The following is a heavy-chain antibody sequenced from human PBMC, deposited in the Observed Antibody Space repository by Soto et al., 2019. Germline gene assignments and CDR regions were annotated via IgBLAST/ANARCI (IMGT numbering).Heavy chain of an antibody. CDR3: AKEDVKYCRGGSCYFVF. CDR1: GFTFSRHG. Sequence: SLRLSCAASGFTFSRHGMHWVRQAPGKGLEWVAGISQDGSNKYYAYSVKGRFTVSRDNSNNTLYLQMNSVRAEDTAAYYCAKEDVKYCRGGSCYFVFWGQGTLVTVSS. J-gene: IGHJ4*02. V-gene: IGHV3-30*18. CDR2: ISQDGSNK. D-gene: IGHD2-15*01.